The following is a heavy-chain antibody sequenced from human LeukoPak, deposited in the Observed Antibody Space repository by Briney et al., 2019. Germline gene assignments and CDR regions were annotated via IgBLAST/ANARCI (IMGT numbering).Heavy chain of an antibody. CDR2: ISGRGGRT. J-gene: IGHJ6*03. D-gene: IGHD1-26*01. V-gene: IGHV3-23*01. Sequence: GGSLRLSCAGSGFTFSNYGMSWVRQAPGKGLEGVSTISGRGGRTYYADSVSGRLTISRDNSKKTLHVQINRLRAEDTAVYYCAKDNRGSYYPYYYYMDVWGKGTTVTISS. CDR1: GFTFSNYG. CDR3: AKDNRGSYYPYYYYMDV.